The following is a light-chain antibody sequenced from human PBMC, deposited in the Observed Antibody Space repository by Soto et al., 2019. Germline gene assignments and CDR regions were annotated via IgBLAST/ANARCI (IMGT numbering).Light chain of an antibody. Sequence: EIVLTQSPGTLSLSPGERATLSCRATQRISTDSLAWYQHKPGQAPRLLIYATSTRATGIPDRFSGSGSGTDFTLTSSRLEPEDFAVYYCQRNSFGQGTRLEFK. J-gene: IGKJ2*01. CDR3: QRNS. V-gene: IGKV3-20*01. CDR1: QRISTDS. CDR2: ATS.